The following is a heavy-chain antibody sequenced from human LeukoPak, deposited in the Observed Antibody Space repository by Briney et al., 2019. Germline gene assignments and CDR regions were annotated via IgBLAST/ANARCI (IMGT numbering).Heavy chain of an antibody. CDR1: GFTFSGYW. D-gene: IGHD3-10*01. J-gene: IGHJ4*02. Sequence: GGSLRLCCAASGFTFSGYWMTWVRQATGKGLEWVARINEDGTEKYYMDSVKGRFTISRDNADNSLYLQLNSLRAEDTAVYYCARLWGFDYWGQGTLVTVSS. CDR3: ARLWGFDY. V-gene: IGHV3-7*01. CDR2: INEDGTEK.